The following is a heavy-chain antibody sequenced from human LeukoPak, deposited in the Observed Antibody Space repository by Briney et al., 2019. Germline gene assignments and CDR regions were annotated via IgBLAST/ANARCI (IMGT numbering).Heavy chain of an antibody. CDR2: ISRNSGAI. Sequence: GGSLRLSCAASAFTFDDYAMHWVRQAPGKGLEWVSGISRNSGAIGYADSVKGRFTISRDNTKNSLFLQMNSLRAEDTAVYYCARDREVALFYFDYWGQGTLVTVSS. J-gene: IGHJ4*02. CDR3: ARDREVALFYFDY. D-gene: IGHD5-12*01. CDR1: AFTFDDYA. V-gene: IGHV3-9*01.